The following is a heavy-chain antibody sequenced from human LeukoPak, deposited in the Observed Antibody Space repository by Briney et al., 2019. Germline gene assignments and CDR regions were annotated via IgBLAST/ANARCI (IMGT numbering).Heavy chain of an antibody. Sequence: PSETLSLTCTVSGGSFSSSYWSWIRQPPGKGLEWIAYIYSNGNTNSNPSLKSRVTIAVDTSQSQFSLKLSSVTAAGTAVYYCARGLVGLTPHAGVFQIWGQGTKVTVSS. D-gene: IGHD1-26*01. CDR3: ARGLVGLTPHAGVFQI. V-gene: IGHV4-59*01. CDR2: IYSNGNT. J-gene: IGHJ3*02. CDR1: GGSFSSSY.